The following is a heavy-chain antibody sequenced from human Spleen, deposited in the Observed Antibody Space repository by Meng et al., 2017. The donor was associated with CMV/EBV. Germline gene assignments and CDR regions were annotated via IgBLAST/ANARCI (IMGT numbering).Heavy chain of an antibody. CDR1: GYTFTGYY. CDR2: INPNSGGT. V-gene: IGHV1-2*02. Sequence: VQLVHSGDVVKKPGASVKVSCKASGYTFTGYYMHWVRQAPGQGLEWMGWINPNSGGTNYAQKFQGRVTMTRDTSISTAYMELSRLRSDDTAVYYCARGEVTMIVVVIDWFDPWGQGTLVTVSS. J-gene: IGHJ5*02. D-gene: IGHD3-22*01. CDR3: ARGEVTMIVVVIDWFDP.